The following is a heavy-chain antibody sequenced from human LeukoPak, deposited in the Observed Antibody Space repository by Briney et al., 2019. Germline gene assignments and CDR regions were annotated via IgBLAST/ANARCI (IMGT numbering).Heavy chain of an antibody. D-gene: IGHD3-10*01. CDR3: ARDRYYGSGSLSNWFDP. CDR1: GGSISSYY. V-gene: IGHV4-4*07. Sequence: SETLSLTCTVSGGSISSYYWSWIRQPAGKGLEWIGRIYTSGSTNYSPSLKSRVTMSVDTSKNQFSLKLSSVTAADTAVYYCARDRYYGSGSLSNWFDPWGQGTLVTVSS. CDR2: IYTSGST. J-gene: IGHJ5*02.